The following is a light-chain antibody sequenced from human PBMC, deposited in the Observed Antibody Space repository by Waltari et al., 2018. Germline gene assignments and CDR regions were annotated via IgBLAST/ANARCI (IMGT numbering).Light chain of an antibody. J-gene: IGKJ4*01. CDR3: QQSYSTPLT. Sequence: IQMTQSPSSLSASVGDRVTITCRASQSISSYLNRYQQQPGKAPKLLIYAASSLQSGVPSRFSGSGSGTDFTLTISSLQPEDFATYYCQQSYSTPLTFGGGTKVEIK. V-gene: IGKV1-39*01. CDR1: QSISSY. CDR2: AAS.